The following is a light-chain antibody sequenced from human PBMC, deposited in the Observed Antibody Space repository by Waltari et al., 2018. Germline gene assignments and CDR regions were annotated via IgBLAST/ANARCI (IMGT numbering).Light chain of an antibody. CDR3: SSFTTSSTVV. J-gene: IGLJ2*01. CDR2: DVS. CDR1: SSDVGGYNY. V-gene: IGLV2-14*03. Sequence: QSALTQPASVSGSPGQSITISCTGTSSDVGGYNYVSWYQQHPARAPELLIFDVSNRPSGVSHRFSGSKSGNTAYLTISGLQAEDEADYYCSSFTTSSTVVFGGGTKLTVL.